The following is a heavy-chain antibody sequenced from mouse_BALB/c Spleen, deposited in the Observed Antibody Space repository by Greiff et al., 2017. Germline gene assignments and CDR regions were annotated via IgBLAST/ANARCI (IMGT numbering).Heavy chain of an antibody. CDR3: ARFSTMITFYAMDY. V-gene: IGHV5-6-5*01. J-gene: IGHJ4*01. D-gene: IGHD2-4*01. CDR1: GFTFSSYA. CDR2: ISSGGST. Sequence: EVQRVESGGGLVKPGGSLKLSCAASGFTFSSYAMSWVRQTPEKRLEWVASISSGGSTYYPDSVKGRFTISRDNARNILYLQMSSLRSEDTAMYYCARFSTMITFYAMDYWGQGTSVTVSS.